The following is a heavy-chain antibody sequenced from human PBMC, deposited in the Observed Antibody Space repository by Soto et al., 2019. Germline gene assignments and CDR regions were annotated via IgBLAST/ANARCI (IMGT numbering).Heavy chain of an antibody. Sequence: QVQLQESGQGLVKPSQTLSLTCTVSGGSISSGGYYWSWIRQPPGKGLEWIGYIYYSGSTYYNPSLKSRVTISVDTSKNQFSLKLSSVTAADTAVYYCARDVTPGYAGFDPWGQGTLVTVSS. CDR3: ARDVTPGYAGFDP. CDR1: GGSISSGGYY. CDR2: IYYSGST. D-gene: IGHD1-1*01. J-gene: IGHJ5*02. V-gene: IGHV4-31*03.